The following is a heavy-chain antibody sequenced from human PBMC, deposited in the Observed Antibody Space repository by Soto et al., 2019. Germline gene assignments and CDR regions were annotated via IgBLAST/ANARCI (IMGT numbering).Heavy chain of an antibody. D-gene: IGHD2-15*01. CDR2: ISGSGGST. Sequence: EVQLLESGGGLVQPGGSLRLSCAASGFTFSSYAMSWVRQAPGKGLEWVSAISGSGGSTHYADSVKGRFTISRDNSKNTLYLQMNSLRAEDTAVYYCAKPIVPYYYYYYMDVWGKGTTVTVSS. CDR1: GFTFSSYA. V-gene: IGHV3-23*01. CDR3: AKPIVPYYYYYYMDV. J-gene: IGHJ6*03.